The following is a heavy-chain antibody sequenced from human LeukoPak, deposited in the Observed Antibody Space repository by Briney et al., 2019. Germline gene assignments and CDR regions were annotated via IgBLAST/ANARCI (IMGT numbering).Heavy chain of an antibody. CDR3: ARVVVAANYYYYYGMDV. Sequence: SETLSLTCTVSGGSISSSSYYWGWIRQPPGKGLEWIGSIYYSGSTYYNPSLKSRVTISVDTSKNQFSLKLSSVTAADTAVYYCARVVVAANYYYYYGMDVWGQGTTVTVSS. CDR1: GGSISSSSYY. D-gene: IGHD2-15*01. V-gene: IGHV4-39*07. J-gene: IGHJ6*02. CDR2: IYYSGST.